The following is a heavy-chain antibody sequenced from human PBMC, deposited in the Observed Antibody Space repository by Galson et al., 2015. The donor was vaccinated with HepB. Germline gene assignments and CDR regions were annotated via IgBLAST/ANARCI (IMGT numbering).Heavy chain of an antibody. D-gene: IGHD2-21*01. CDR3: ARANSGDAFDI. CDR2: SSSSSSYT. J-gene: IGHJ3*02. V-gene: IGHV3-11*06. CDR1: GFNFSDYY. Sequence: SLRLSCAASGFNFSDYYMSWFRRAPGKGLEWVSYSSSSSSYTNYAASVKGRFNISRDKSKNTLYLQKNSLRVEDTAEYYCARANSGDAFDIWGQGTMVTVSS.